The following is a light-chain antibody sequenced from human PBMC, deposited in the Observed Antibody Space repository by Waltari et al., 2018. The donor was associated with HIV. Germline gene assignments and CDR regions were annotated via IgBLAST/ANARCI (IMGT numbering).Light chain of an antibody. CDR3: SSSRV. CDR1: SSDVGGYHY. CDR2: EVS. V-gene: IGLV2-8*01. J-gene: IGLJ3*02. Sequence: QSALTQPPSASGSPGQSVTISCTGTSSDVGGYHYVPWYQQHPGKAPKRMIAEVSKRPSGVPDRFSGSKSGNTASLTVSGLQAEDEADYYCSSSRVFGGGTKLTVL.